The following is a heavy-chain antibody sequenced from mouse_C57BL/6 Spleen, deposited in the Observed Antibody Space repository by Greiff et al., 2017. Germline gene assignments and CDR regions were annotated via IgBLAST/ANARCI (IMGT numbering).Heavy chain of an antibody. V-gene: IGHV1-69*01. CDR1: GYTFTSYW. CDR3: ARVPYPSRAMDY. CDR2: IDPSDSYT. D-gene: IGHD6-5*01. Sequence: QVQLQPGAELVMPGASVKLSCKASGYTFTSYWMHWVKQRPGQGLEWIGEIDPSDSYTNYNQKFKGKSTLTVDKSSSTAYMQLSSLTSEDSAVYYCARVPYPSRAMDYWGQGTSVTVSS. J-gene: IGHJ4*01.